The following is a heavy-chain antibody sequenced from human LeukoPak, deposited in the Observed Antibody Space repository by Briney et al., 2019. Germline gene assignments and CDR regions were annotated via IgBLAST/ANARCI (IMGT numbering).Heavy chain of an antibody. J-gene: IGHJ5*02. V-gene: IGHV4-34*01. D-gene: IGHD3-22*01. CDR1: GGSFSSYS. Sequence: KFSETLSLTCAVSGGSFSSYSWSWIRQPPGKGLEWIGEINHSGSTNYNPSLKSRVTISVDTSKNQFSLKLSSVTAADTAVYYCATSPDWQDSSGYYYENWFDPWGQGTLVTVSS. CDR2: INHSGST. CDR3: ATSPDWQDSSGYYYENWFDP.